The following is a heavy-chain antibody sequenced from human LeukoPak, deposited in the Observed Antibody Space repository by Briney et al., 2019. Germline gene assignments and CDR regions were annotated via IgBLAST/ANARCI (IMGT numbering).Heavy chain of an antibody. V-gene: IGHV3-33*01. J-gene: IGHJ4*02. Sequence: PGGSLRLSCAASGFTFSSYGMHWVGQAPGKGLEWVAVIWYDGSNKYYADSVKGRFTISRDNSKNTLYLQMNSLRAEDTAVYYCARDRQYYYDSSGYYGYWGQGTLVTVSS. CDR2: IWYDGSNK. CDR1: GFTFSSYG. CDR3: ARDRQYYYDSSGYYGY. D-gene: IGHD3-22*01.